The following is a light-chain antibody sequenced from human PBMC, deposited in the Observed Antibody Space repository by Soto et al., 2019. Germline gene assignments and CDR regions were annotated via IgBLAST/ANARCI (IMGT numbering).Light chain of an antibody. Sequence: QSALTQPASVSASPGQSITISCTGTRGDIGGYNYVSWYQQHPGKAPKLMIYDVYHRPSGVSNRFSASKSGNTASQTISGLQAEDEADYYCSSYTSSTTLVFGTGTKLTVL. CDR1: RGDIGGYNY. CDR2: DVY. CDR3: SSYTSSTTLV. J-gene: IGLJ1*01. V-gene: IGLV2-14*03.